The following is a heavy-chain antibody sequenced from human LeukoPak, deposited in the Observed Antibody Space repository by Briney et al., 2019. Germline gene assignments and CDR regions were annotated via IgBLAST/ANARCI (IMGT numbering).Heavy chain of an antibody. CDR2: IYYSGST. D-gene: IGHD3-16*02. CDR3: ARLGDYDYVWGSYRPFDY. Sequence: PSETLSLTCTVSGGSISSSSYYWGWIRQPPGKGLEWIGNIYYSGSTYYNPSLKSRVTISVDTSKNQFSLKLSSVTAADTAVYYCARLGDYDYVWGSYRPFDYWGQGTLVTVSS. J-gene: IGHJ4*02. CDR1: GGSISSSSYY. V-gene: IGHV4-39*07.